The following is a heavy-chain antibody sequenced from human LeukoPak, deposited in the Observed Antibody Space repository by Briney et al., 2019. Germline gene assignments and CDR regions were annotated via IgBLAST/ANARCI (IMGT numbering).Heavy chain of an antibody. CDR3: VTGNYRSFYYYSMDV. CDR1: AISFRSYE. V-gene: IGHV3-48*03. Sequence: GGSLRLSCAASAISFRSYEVNWVRQAPGKGLEWVSFITPSGSDVYYAESVRGRFATSRDNAKDSVFLPMNSLRVEDTAVYYCVTGNYRSFYYYSMDVWGKGTTVTV. J-gene: IGHJ6*03. D-gene: IGHD1-7*01. CDR2: ITPSGSDV.